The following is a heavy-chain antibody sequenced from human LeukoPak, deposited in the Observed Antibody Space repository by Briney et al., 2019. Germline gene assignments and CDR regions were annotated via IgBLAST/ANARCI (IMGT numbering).Heavy chain of an antibody. Sequence: GGSLRLSCAASGFTFGNYAMTWVRQAPGKGQEWVSTFSGSGDSTYYADSVKGRFTISRDNSKNTLYLQMNSLIADDTAVYYCAKEGFLEWFLFDYWGQGTLVTVSS. CDR2: FSGSGDST. CDR1: GFTFGNYA. V-gene: IGHV3-23*01. D-gene: IGHD3-3*01. J-gene: IGHJ4*02. CDR3: AKEGFLEWFLFDY.